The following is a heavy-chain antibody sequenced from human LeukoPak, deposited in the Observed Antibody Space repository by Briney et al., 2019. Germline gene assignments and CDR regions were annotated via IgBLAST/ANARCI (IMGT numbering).Heavy chain of an antibody. J-gene: IGHJ3*02. CDR3: ARDPHPTYGYDAFDI. CDR1: GYTFTGYY. Sequence: ASVKVSCKASGYTFTGYYIHWVRLAPGQGLEWMGWINPNSGGTNYAQKFQGRVTMTRDTSISTAYMELSRLRSDDTAVYYCARDPHPTYGYDAFDIWGQGTMVTVSS. CDR2: INPNSGGT. D-gene: IGHD4-17*01. V-gene: IGHV1-2*02.